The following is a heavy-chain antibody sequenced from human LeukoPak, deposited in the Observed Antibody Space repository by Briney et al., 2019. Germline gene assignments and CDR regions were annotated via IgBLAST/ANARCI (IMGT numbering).Heavy chain of an antibody. D-gene: IGHD3-16*02. CDR1: GYTFTSYA. V-gene: IGHV1-3*01. CDR3: ARVGPALAFDI. Sequence: ASVKVSCKASGYTFTSYAIHWVRQAPGQRLEWMGWISAGNGNTKYSQKFQGRVTITRDTSASTAYMELSSLRSEDTAVYYCARVGPALAFDIWGQGTMVTVSS. J-gene: IGHJ3*02. CDR2: ISAGNGNT.